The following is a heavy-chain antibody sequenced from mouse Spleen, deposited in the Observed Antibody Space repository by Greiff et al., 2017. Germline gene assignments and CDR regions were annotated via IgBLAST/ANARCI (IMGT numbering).Heavy chain of an antibody. CDR3: AREGITTVVATPSYFDV. D-gene: IGHD1-1*01. Sequence: VQLQQPGAELVKPGASVKLSCKASGYTFTSYWMHWVKQRPGQGLEWIGMIHPNSGSTNYNEKFKSKATLTVDKSSSTAYMQLSSLTSEDSAVYYCAREGITTVVATPSYFDVWGAGTTVTVSS. CDR1: GYTFTSYW. V-gene: IGHV1-64*01. CDR2: IHPNSGST. J-gene: IGHJ1*01.